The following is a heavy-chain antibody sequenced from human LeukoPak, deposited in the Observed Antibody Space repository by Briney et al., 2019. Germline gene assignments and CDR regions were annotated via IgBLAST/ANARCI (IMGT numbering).Heavy chain of an antibody. CDR2: INHNGRT. V-gene: IGHV4-34*01. J-gene: IGHJ5*02. Sequence: TSSETLSLTCAVSGGSFSGYYWTWVRQPPGKGLEWIGEINHNGRTNYSPTLKSRVIMSVDTSKNQFSLKLSSVTAADTAVYYCARPLGYCSDSRCPQSWFDPWGQGTLVTVSS. CDR3: ARPLGYCSDSRCPQSWFDP. D-gene: IGHD2-15*01. CDR1: GGSFSGYY.